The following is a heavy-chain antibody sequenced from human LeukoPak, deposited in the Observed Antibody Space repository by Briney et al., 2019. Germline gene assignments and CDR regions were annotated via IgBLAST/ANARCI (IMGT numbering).Heavy chain of an antibody. V-gene: IGHV3-9*01. CDR3: ARHQGSLAYCGGDCYLDY. CDR1: GFTFDDYA. Sequence: GGSLRLSCAASGFTFDDYAMHWVRQAPGKGLEWVSGISWNSGSIGYADSVKGQFTISRDNAKNSLYLQMNSLRAEDTALYYCARHQGSLAYCGGDCYLDYWGQGTLVTVSS. D-gene: IGHD2-21*02. CDR2: ISWNSGSI. J-gene: IGHJ4*02.